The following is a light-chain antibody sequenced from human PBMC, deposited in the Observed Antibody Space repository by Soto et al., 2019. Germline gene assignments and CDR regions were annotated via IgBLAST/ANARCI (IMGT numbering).Light chain of an antibody. V-gene: IGKV3-15*01. CDR3: QPYNVWPRT. J-gene: IGKJ1*01. CDR1: QSVSND. CDR2: GAS. Sequence: EIVMTQSPGTLSVSPGERATLSCRASQSVSNDLAWIQQKPGQPPRLLIYGASTRATGIPARFTGSGFGTDFTLTISSLQPEDFAVYSCQPYNVWPRTFGQGTKVEIK.